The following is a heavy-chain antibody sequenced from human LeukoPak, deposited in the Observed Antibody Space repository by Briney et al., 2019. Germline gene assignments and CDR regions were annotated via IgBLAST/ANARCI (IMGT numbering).Heavy chain of an antibody. CDR3: TTDRLATTVSPTGY. V-gene: IGHV3-15*07. D-gene: IGHD4-11*01. J-gene: IGHJ4*02. CDR1: GFTFTNAW. Sequence: PGASLRLSCAASGFTFTNAWMHWVRQAPGKGLEWVGRIKSKTDGGTTDYAAPVKGRFTISRDDSKNTLYLQMNSLKTEDTAVYYCTTDRLATTVSPTGYWGQGTLVTVSS. CDR2: IKSKTDGGTT.